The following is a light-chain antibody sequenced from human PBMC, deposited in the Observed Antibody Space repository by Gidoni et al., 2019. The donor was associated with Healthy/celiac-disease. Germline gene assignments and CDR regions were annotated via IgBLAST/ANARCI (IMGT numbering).Light chain of an antibody. J-gene: IGLJ2*01. CDR1: SSNIGSNT. CDR2: SNN. Sequence: QSVLTQPPSASGTPGQRVTISCSGSSSNIGSNTVNWYQQLPGTAPNLLIYSNNQRPSGVPDRFSGSKSGTSASLAISRLQSEDEADYYCAAWDDSLNGPHVVFGGGTKLTVL. V-gene: IGLV1-44*01. CDR3: AAWDDSLNGPHVV.